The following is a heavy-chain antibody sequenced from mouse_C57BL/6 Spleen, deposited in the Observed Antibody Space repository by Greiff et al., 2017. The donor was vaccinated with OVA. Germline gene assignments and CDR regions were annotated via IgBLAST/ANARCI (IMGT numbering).Heavy chain of an antibody. CDR3: TSTAQATWGGFAY. J-gene: IGHJ3*01. CDR2: IAPETGGT. Sequence: QVQLQQSGAELVRPGASVTLSCKASGYTFTDYEMHWVKQTPVHGLEWIGAIAPETGGTAYNQKFKGKAILTADKSSSTAYMELRSLTSEDSAVYYCTSTAQATWGGFAYWGQGTLVTVSA. D-gene: IGHD3-2*02. V-gene: IGHV1-15*01. CDR1: GYTFTDYE.